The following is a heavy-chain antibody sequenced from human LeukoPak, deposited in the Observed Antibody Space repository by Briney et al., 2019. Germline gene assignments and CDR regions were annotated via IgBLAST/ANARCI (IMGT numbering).Heavy chain of an antibody. CDR3: VRARIVGAIHFDY. D-gene: IGHD1-26*01. CDR1: GFTFSSYS. Sequence: GGSLRLSCAASGFTFSSYSMNWVRQAPGKGLEWVSSISSSSSYIYYADSVKGRFTISRDNAKNSLYLQMNSLRAEDTAVYYCVRARIVGAIHFDYWGQGTLVTVSS. CDR2: ISSSSSYI. V-gene: IGHV3-21*01. J-gene: IGHJ4*02.